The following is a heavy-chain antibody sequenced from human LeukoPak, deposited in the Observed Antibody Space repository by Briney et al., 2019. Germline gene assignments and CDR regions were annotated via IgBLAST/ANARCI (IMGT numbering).Heavy chain of an antibody. D-gene: IGHD3-16*01. V-gene: IGHV4-30-4*07. Sequence: SETLSLTCAVSGGSISSGGYSWSWIRQPPGKGPEWIGYIYYSGSTYYNPSLKSRVTISVDTSKNQFSLKLSSVTAADTAVYYCARDGAWAFDIWGQGTVVTVSS. CDR2: IYYSGST. CDR1: GGSISSGGYS. CDR3: ARDGAWAFDI. J-gene: IGHJ3*02.